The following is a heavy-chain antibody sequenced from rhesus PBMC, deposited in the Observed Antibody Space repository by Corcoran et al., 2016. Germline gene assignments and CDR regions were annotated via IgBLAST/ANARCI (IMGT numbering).Heavy chain of an antibody. Sequence: QVQLQESGPGLVKPSETLSLTCAVSGGSISSSNWWSWIRQPPGKGLEWIGYISGSSGSTYYNPSLKSRVTISTDTSKNQFSLKLSSVTAADTAVYYCARLALTRYSGYRVFDYWGQGVLVTVSS. CDR3: ARLALTRYSGYRVFDY. J-gene: IGHJ4*01. CDR1: GGSISSSNW. D-gene: IGHD5-24*01. CDR2: ISGSSGST. V-gene: IGHV4-65*01.